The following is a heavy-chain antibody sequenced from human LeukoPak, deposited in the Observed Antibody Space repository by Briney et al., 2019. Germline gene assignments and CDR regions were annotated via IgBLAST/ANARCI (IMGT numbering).Heavy chain of an antibody. CDR2: ISAYNGNT. D-gene: IGHD3-10*01. V-gene: IGHV1-18*01. Sequence: ASVKVSCKASGYTFTSYAMNWVRQAPGQGLEWMGWISAYNGNTNYAQKLQGRVTMTTDTSTSTAYMELRSLRSDDTAVYYCARGGPMVRGVKPYYYYGMDVWGQGTTVTASS. J-gene: IGHJ6*02. CDR1: GYTFTSYA. CDR3: ARGGPMVRGVKPYYYYGMDV.